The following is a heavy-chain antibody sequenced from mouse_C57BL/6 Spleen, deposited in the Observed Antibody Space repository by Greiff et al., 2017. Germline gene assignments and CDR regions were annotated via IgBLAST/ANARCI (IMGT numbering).Heavy chain of an antibody. CDR3: ARDDYGVYYAMDY. J-gene: IGHJ4*01. Sequence: QVQLKESGAELARPGASVKMSCKASGYTFTSYTMHWVKQRPGQGLEWIGYINPSSGYTKYNQKFKDKATLTADKSSSTAYMQLSSLTSEDSAVYYCARDDYGVYYAMDYWGQGTSVTVSS. CDR2: INPSSGYT. D-gene: IGHD2-4*01. CDR1: GYTFTSYT. V-gene: IGHV1-4*01.